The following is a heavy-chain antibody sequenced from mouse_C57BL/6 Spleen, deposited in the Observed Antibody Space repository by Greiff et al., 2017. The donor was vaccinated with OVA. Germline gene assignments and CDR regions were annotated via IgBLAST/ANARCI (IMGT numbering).Heavy chain of an antibody. V-gene: IGHV1-63*01. CDR3: ARKGDYSNSWFAY. J-gene: IGHJ3*01. Sequence: VQLQQSGAELVRPGTSVKMSCKASGYTFTNYWIGWAKQRPGHGLEWIGDIYPGGGYTNYNEKFKGKATLTADKSSSTAYMQFSSLTSEDSAIYYCARKGDYSNSWFAYWGQGTLVTVSA. CDR1: GYTFTNYW. CDR2: IYPGGGYT. D-gene: IGHD2-5*01.